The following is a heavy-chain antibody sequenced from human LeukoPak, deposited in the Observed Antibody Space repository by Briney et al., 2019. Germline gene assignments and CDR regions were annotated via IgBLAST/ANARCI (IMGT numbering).Heavy chain of an antibody. V-gene: IGHV3-73*01. CDR3: TRSSTTDAFDI. CDR1: RFTSSGSA. CDR2: IRSKANSSAT. Sequence: GGCLSLSRAASRFTSSGSAMHGVRQTSGKRQECVVRIRSKANSSATAYAASVKGTFTISRDDSKNTAYLQKTSLKTADTAVYYCTRSSTTDAFDIWGQGTMVTVSS. D-gene: IGHD1-1*01. J-gene: IGHJ3*02.